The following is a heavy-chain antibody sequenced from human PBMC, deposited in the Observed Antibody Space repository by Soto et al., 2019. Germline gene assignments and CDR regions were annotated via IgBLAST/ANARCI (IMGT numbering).Heavy chain of an antibody. D-gene: IGHD6-19*01. CDR3: ARDILTAVAGSDYYYYGMDV. J-gene: IGHJ6*02. CDR2: ISAYNGNT. Sequence: ASVKVSCKASGYTFTSYGISWVRQAPGQGLEWMGWISAYNGNTNYAQKLQGRVTMTTDTSTSTAYMELRSLRSDDTAVYYCARDILTAVAGSDYYYYGMDVWGQGTTVTVSS. CDR1: GYTFTSYG. V-gene: IGHV1-18*04.